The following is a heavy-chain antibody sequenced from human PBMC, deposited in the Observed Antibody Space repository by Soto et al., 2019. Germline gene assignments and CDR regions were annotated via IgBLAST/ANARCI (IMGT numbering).Heavy chain of an antibody. J-gene: IGHJ6*02. CDR1: GYSISSGYY. Sequence: SETLSLTCTVSGYSISSGYYWGWIRQPPGKGLEWIGSIYHSGSTYYNPSLKSRVTISVDTSKNQFSLKLSSVTAADTAVYYCARVMITFGGVIYDEGIYGMDVWGQGTTVTVSS. V-gene: IGHV4-38-2*02. CDR3: ARVMITFGGVIYDEGIYGMDV. D-gene: IGHD3-16*02. CDR2: IYHSGST.